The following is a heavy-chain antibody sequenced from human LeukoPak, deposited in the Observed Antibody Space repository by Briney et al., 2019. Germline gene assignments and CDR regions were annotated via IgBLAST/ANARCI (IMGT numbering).Heavy chain of an antibody. V-gene: IGHV4-59*01. J-gene: IGHJ4*02. CDR1: GGSISSYY. Sequence: PSETLSLTCTVSGGSISSYYWSWIRQPPGKGLEWVGYIYYSGSTNYNPSLKSRVNISVDTSKNQFSLKLSSVTAADTAVYYCARGSSSWYERTFDYWGQGTLVTVSS. CDR3: ARGSSSWYERTFDY. CDR2: IYYSGST. D-gene: IGHD6-13*01.